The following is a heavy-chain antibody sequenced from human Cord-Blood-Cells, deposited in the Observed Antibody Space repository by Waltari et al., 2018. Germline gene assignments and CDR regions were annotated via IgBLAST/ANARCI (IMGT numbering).Heavy chain of an antibody. CDR1: GGTFSIYA. CDR2: IIPIFGTA. D-gene: IGHD5-12*01. CDR3: ARELRDGYNQNWFDP. Sequence: QVQLVQSGAEVKKPGSSVKVSCKGSGGTFSIYAIRGVRLAPGQGLEWMGGIIPIFGTANYAQKFQGRVTITADESTSTAYMELSSLRSEDTAVYYCARELRDGYNQNWFDPWGQGTLVTVSS. J-gene: IGHJ5*02. V-gene: IGHV1-69*01.